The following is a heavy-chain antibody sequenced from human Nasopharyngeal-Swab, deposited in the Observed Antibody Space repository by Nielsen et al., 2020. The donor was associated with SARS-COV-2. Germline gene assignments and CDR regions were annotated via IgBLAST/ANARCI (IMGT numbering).Heavy chain of an antibody. Sequence: ASVKVSCKASGYTFTDYYIQWVRQAPGQGLEWMGRIHTNSGGTNYAQKFQGRVTLTRDTSISTAYMELSRLRSGDTAVYYCARDNYYNSSGYYSPDYWGQGTLVTFSS. D-gene: IGHD3-22*01. CDR1: GYTFTDYY. CDR2: IHTNSGGT. CDR3: ARDNYYNSSGYYSPDY. V-gene: IGHV1-2*06. J-gene: IGHJ4*02.